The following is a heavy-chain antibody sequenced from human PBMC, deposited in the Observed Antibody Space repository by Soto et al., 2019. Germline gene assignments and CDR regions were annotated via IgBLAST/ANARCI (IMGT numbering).Heavy chain of an antibody. D-gene: IGHD6-13*01. CDR3: ARDGIAAAGTINYFYYYGMDV. V-gene: IGHV3-30-3*01. J-gene: IGHJ6*02. Sequence: GGSLRLSCAASGFTFISYAMHWVRQAPGKGLEWVAVISYDGSNKYYADSVKGRFTISRDNSKNTLYLQMNSLRAEDTAVYYCARDGIAAAGTINYFYYYGMDVWGQGTTVTVSS. CDR2: ISYDGSNK. CDR1: GFTFISYA.